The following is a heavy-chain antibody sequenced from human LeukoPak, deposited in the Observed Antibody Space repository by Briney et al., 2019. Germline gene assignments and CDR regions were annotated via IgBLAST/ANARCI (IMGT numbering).Heavy chain of an antibody. CDR1: GFTFSGSA. Sequence: GGSLRLSCAASGFTFSGSAMHWVRQASGKGLEWVGRIRSKANSYATAYAASVKGRFTISRDDSENTAYLQMNSLKTEDTAVYYCTRWEMDTAMVFDYWGQGTLVTVSS. V-gene: IGHV3-73*01. D-gene: IGHD5-18*01. J-gene: IGHJ4*02. CDR3: TRWEMDTAMVFDY. CDR2: IRSKANSYAT.